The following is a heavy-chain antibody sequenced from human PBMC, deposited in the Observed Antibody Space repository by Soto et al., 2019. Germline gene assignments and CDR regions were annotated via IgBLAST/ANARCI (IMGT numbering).Heavy chain of an antibody. CDR1: GFTFSSYG. Sequence: QVQLVESGGGVVQPGRSLRLSCAASGFTFSSYGMHWVRQAPGKGLEWVAVISYDGSNKYYADSVKGRFTISRDNSKNTLYLQMNSRRAEDTAVYYCAKGGVGAPYYYYGMDVWGQGTTVTVSS. J-gene: IGHJ6*02. CDR2: ISYDGSNK. D-gene: IGHD1-26*01. V-gene: IGHV3-30*18. CDR3: AKGGVGAPYYYYGMDV.